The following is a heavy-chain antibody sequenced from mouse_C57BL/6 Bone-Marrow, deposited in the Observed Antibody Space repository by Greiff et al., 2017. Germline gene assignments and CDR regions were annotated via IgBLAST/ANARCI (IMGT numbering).Heavy chain of an antibody. J-gene: IGHJ4*01. D-gene: IGHD2-12*01. CDR2: IYPGSGST. CDR1: GFTFTSYW. CDR3: ARETTTFKDY. Sequence: QVQLQQPGAELVKPGASVKMSCKASGFTFTSYWLTWVKQRPGQGLEWIGDIYPGSGSTYYNEKFKSKATLTVDTSSNTAYMQLISLTSEDSAFYYCARETTTFKDYWGEGTSVTVSS. V-gene: IGHV1-55*01.